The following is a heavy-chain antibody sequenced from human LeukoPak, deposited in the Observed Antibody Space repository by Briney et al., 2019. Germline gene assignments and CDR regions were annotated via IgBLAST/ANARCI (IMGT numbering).Heavy chain of an antibody. V-gene: IGHV4-39*01. D-gene: IGHD3-10*01. CDR2: IYYSGTT. CDR3: ARQSYDAGSYSVLDH. CDR1: GGSISGSDYY. J-gene: IGHJ4*02. Sequence: SETLSLTCTVSGGSISGSDYYWGWIRQPPGKGLEWIGTIYYSGTTYYNPSLKSRVTISVDTSKNQFSLKLSSVTAADTAGYYCARQSYDAGSYSVLDHWGQGTLVTVSS.